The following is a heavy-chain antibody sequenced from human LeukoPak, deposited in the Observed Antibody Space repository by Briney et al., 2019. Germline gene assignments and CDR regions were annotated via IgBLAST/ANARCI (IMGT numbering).Heavy chain of an antibody. CDR3: AKDIAGRSSWENRFDP. CDR1: GLTFSSYA. D-gene: IGHD6-13*01. CDR2: ISGSGGST. V-gene: IGHV3-23*01. Sequence: GGSLRLSCAASGLTFSSYAMSWVRQAPGKGLQWVSAISGSGGSTYYADSVKGRFTISRDNSKNTLYLQMNSLRAEDTAVYYCAKDIAGRSSWENRFDPWGQGTLVTVSS. J-gene: IGHJ5*02.